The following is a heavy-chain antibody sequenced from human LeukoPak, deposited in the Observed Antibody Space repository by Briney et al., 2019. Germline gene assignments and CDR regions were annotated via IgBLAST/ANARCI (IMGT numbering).Heavy chain of an antibody. V-gene: IGHV7-4-1*02. CDR1: GYTFTSYA. CDR2: INTNTGNP. CDR3: ARELGSSWSSPFDY. J-gene: IGHJ4*02. Sequence: ASVKVSCKASGYTFTSYAMNWERQAPGQGLEWMGWINTNTGNPTYAQGFTGRFVFSLDTSVSTAYLQISSLKAEDTAVYYCARELGSSWSSPFDYWGQGTLVTVSS. D-gene: IGHD6-13*01.